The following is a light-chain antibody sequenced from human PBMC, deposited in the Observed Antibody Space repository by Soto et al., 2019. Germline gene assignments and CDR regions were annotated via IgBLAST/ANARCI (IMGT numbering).Light chain of an antibody. CDR3: QHYGRSPIT. V-gene: IGKV3-20*01. CDR2: GAS. CDR1: QSVNSR. Sequence: EIVLTQSPGTPSLSPGERATLSCRASQSVNSRLAWYQHKPGQAPRLLISGASSRATGIPDRFSGSGSATDFTLTISRLEPEDFALYYCQHYGRSPITFGQGTRLENK. J-gene: IGKJ5*01.